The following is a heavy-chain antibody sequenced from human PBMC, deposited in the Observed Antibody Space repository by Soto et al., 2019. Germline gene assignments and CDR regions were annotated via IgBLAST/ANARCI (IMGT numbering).Heavy chain of an antibody. V-gene: IGHV4-59*01. D-gene: IGHD5-18*01. CDR1: GSSISSYY. J-gene: IGHJ4*02. Sequence: PXETLSLDWTGSGSSISSYYRSWIRQPPGKGLEWIGYIYYSGSTNYNPSLKSRVTISVDTSKNQFSLKLSSVTAADTAVYYCARVSGYSYGYLFEYWGRGTLVTVSS. CDR2: IYYSGST. CDR3: ARVSGYSYGYLFEY.